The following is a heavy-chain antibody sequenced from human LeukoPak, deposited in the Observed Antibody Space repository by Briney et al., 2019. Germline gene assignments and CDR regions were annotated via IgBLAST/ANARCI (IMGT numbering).Heavy chain of an antibody. J-gene: IGHJ3*02. Sequence: ASVKVSCKASGGTFSSYAISWVRQAPGQGLEWMGGIIPIFGTANYAQKFHGRVTITADESTSTAYMELSSLRSEDTAVYYCARASTSGSAFDIWGQGTMVTVSS. V-gene: IGHV1-69*13. D-gene: IGHD1-26*01. CDR3: ARASTSGSAFDI. CDR1: GGTFSSYA. CDR2: IIPIFGTA.